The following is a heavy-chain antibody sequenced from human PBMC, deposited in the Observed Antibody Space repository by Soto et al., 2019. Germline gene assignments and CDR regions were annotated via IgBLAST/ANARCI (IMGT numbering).Heavy chain of an antibody. D-gene: IGHD4-17*01. V-gene: IGHV6-1*01. Sequence: QVQLQQSGPGLVKPSQTLSLTCAISGDSVSSNSAAWNWIRQSPSRGLEWLGRTYYRSKWYNDYAVSVKSPITITPDTSKTQFSLQLNSVTPEHTAVYYCARGHYGGKPPYYYSGMDVWGQGTTVTVSS. J-gene: IGHJ6*02. CDR3: ARGHYGGKPPYYYSGMDV. CDR1: GDSVSSNSAA. CDR2: TYYRSKWYN.